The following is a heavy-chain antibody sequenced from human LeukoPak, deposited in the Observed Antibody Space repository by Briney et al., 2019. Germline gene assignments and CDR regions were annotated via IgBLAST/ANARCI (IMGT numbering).Heavy chain of an antibody. CDR2: IRNDGSNK. Sequence: SGGSLRLSCAASRFTFSSYGMFWVRQAPGKGLKWVAFIRNDGSNKYYADSVKGRFTISRDNSKNTLYLQMNSLRAEDTAVYYCSKKGQNEDYGKPDWGQGTLVTVSS. D-gene: IGHD4-17*01. CDR1: RFTFSSYG. CDR3: SKKGQNEDYGKPD. J-gene: IGHJ4*02. V-gene: IGHV3-30*02.